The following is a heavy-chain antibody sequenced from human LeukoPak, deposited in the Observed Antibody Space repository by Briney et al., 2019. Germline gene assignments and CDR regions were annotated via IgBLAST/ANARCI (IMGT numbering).Heavy chain of an antibody. V-gene: IGHV4-39*07. J-gene: IGHJ4*02. D-gene: IGHD2-15*01. CDR3: ARSRPPGLGGDY. CDR1: GGSISSSSYY. Sequence: SETLSLTCTVSGGSISSSSYYWGWIRQPPGKGLEWIGSIYYSGSTYYNPSLKSRVTISVDTSKNQFSLKLSSVTAADTAVYYCARSRPPGLGGDYRGQGTLVTVSS. CDR2: IYYSGST.